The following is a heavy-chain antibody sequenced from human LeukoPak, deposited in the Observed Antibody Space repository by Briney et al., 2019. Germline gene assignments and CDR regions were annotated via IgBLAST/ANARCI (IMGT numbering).Heavy chain of an antibody. CDR1: GGTFSSYA. D-gene: IGHD1-26*01. CDR2: IIPLLDTV. Sequence: ASVKVSCKASGGTFSSYAISWVRQAPGQGLEWMGGIIPLLDTVNYAQRFRGRVTITADESTSTAYMELRSLRSDDTAVYYCARDPGNIVGATTDYWGQGTLVTVSS. V-gene: IGHV1-69*13. J-gene: IGHJ4*02. CDR3: ARDPGNIVGATTDY.